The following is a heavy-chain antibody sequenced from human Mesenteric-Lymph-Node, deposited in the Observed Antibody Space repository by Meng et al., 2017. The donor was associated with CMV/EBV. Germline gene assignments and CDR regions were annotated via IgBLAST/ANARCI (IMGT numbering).Heavy chain of an antibody. CDR1: GFTFSNYA. CDR2: ISYDGNTK. J-gene: IGHJ6*02. CDR3: ARGIPPYGINA. V-gene: IGHV3-30-3*01. D-gene: IGHD2-21*01. Sequence: GESLKISCAASGFTFSNYAIHWVRQAPGKGLEWVAVISYDGNTKYYGDSVKGRFTIYRDDAKNSLYLQVNSLRAEDTAVYYCARGIPPYGINAWGQGTTVTVSS.